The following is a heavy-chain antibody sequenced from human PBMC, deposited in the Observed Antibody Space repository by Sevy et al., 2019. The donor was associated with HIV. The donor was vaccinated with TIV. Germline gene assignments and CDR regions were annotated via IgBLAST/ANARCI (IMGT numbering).Heavy chain of an antibody. CDR2: IIPIFGTA. V-gene: IGHV1-69*13. J-gene: IGHJ5*02. Sequence: ASVKVSCKASGGTFSSYAISWVRQAPGQGLEWMGRIIPIFGTANYAQKFQGRVTITADECTSTAYMELSSLRSEDTAVYYCARTTVVTPSPWFDPWGQGTLVTVSS. CDR1: GGTFSSYA. CDR3: ARTTVVTPSPWFDP. D-gene: IGHD4-17*01.